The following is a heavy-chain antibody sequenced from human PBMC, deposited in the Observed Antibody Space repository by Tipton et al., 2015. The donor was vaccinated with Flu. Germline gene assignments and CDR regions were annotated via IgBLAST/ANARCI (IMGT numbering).Heavy chain of an antibody. CDR1: GGSISTTIYY. Sequence: TLSLTCTVSGGSISTTIYYWGWVRQPPGKGLEWIGSIYYSGTTYYNPSLKSRVTISIDASKNQFSLDLTSLTPADTAVYYCARDLWNDRRAYYYYGVDVWGQGTTVTVPS. CDR2: IYYSGTT. D-gene: IGHD1-1*01. CDR3: ARDLWNDRRAYYYYGVDV. V-gene: IGHV4-39*07. J-gene: IGHJ6*02.